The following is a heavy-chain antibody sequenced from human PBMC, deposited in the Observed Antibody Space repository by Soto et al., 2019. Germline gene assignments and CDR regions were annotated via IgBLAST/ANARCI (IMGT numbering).Heavy chain of an antibody. V-gene: IGHV3-33*08. CDR2: ISYDGNNK. CDR1: GFTFSSYG. J-gene: IGHJ6*03. Sequence: GGSLRLSCEASGFTFSSYGMHWVRQAPGKGLEWVAVISYDGNNKYYADSVKGRFTISRDNSKNTLYLQMNSLRAEDTAVYYCARGTVYYMDVWGKGTTVTVSS. D-gene: IGHD1-1*01. CDR3: ARGTVYYMDV.